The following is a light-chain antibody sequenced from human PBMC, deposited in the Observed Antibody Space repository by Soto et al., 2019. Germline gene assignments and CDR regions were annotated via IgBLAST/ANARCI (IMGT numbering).Light chain of an antibody. V-gene: IGLV1-44*01. J-gene: IGLJ2*01. CDR3: AAWDDSLNVV. CDR1: SSNVGGNT. Sequence: QPVLTQPPSASGTPGQRVTISCSGSSSNVGGNTVNWYQHLPGTAPRLLIYSNNLRPSGVPDRFSGSKSGTSASLAISGLQSEDEADYYCAAWDDSLNVVFGGGTKVTVL. CDR2: SNN.